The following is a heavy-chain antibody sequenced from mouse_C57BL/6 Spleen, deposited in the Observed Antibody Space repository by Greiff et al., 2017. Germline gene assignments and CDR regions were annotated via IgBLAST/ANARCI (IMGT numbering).Heavy chain of an antibody. CDR2: IWSGGST. CDR3: DNYAMDD. V-gene: IGHV2-2*01. Sequence: QVQLQQSGPGLVQPSQSLSITCTVSGFSFTSYGIHWVRQSPGKGLEWLGVIWSGGSTDCNAAFISRLSISKDNSKSHVFFKMYSLQADDTAIYYYDNYAMDDWGQGTSVTVSS. CDR1: GFSFTSYG. J-gene: IGHJ4*01.